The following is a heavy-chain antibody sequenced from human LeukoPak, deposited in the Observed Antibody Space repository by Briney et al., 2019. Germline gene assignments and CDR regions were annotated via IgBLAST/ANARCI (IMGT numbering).Heavy chain of an antibody. D-gene: IGHD2-2*01. CDR1: GYTFTGYY. J-gene: IGHJ5*02. V-gene: IGHV1-2*02. CDR3: ARVGPADRYNWFDP. Sequence: ASVKVSCKASGYTFTGYYMHWVRQAPGQGLEWMGWINPNSGGTNYAQKFQGRVTMTRDTSISTAYMELSRLRSDDTAVYYCARVGPADRYNWFDPWGQGTLVTVSS. CDR2: INPNSGGT.